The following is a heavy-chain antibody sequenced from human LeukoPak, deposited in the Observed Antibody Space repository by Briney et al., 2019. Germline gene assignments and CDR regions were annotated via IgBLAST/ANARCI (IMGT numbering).Heavy chain of an antibody. D-gene: IGHD6-13*01. CDR1: GDSVSSYF. Sequence: SETLSLTCTVSGDSVSSYFWSWIRQPPGKGLEWIGHIYYSGSTNYNPSLKSRVTISVDTSKNQFSLKLNSVTAADTAVYYCARRGSSWSTIDYWGQGALVTVAS. J-gene: IGHJ4*02. CDR3: ARRGSSWSTIDY. CDR2: IYYSGST. V-gene: IGHV4-59*08.